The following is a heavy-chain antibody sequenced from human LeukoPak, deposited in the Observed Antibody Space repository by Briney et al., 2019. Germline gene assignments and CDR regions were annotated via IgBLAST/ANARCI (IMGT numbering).Heavy chain of an antibody. D-gene: IGHD5-18*01. Sequence: SETLSLTCTVSGGSISSYYWSWIRQPPGKGLEWIGYIYYSGSTNYNPSLKSRVTISVDTSKNQFSLKLSSVTAADTAVYYCARAYSGYSYGRYFDYWGQGTLVTVSP. V-gene: IGHV4-59*01. CDR1: GGSISSYY. J-gene: IGHJ4*02. CDR3: ARAYSGYSYGRYFDY. CDR2: IYYSGST.